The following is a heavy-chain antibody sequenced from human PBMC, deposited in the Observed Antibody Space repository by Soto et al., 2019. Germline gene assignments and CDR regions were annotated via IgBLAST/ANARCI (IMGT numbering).Heavy chain of an antibody. V-gene: IGHV3-21*06. CDR3: ARESEDLTSNFDY. J-gene: IGHJ4*02. CDR2: ISSTTNYI. CDR1: GFPFTIYS. Sequence: LRLSCSASGFPFTIYSMTWVRPAPGKGLEWVSYISSTTNYIYYGDSMKGRFTISRDNAKNSLYLEMNSLRAEDTAVYYCARESEDLTSNFDYWGQGTLVTVSS.